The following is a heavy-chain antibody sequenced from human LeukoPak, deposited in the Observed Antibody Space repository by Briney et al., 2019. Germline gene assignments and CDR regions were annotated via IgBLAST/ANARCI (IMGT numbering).Heavy chain of an antibody. CDR3: ARLIAVAGPFDY. Sequence: SETLSLTCAVYGGSFSGYYWSWLRQPPGKGLEWIGEINHSGSTNYNPSLKSRVIISVDTSKNQFSLKLSSVTAADTAVYYCARLIAVAGPFDYWGQGTLVTVSS. V-gene: IGHV4-34*01. CDR2: INHSGST. CDR1: GGSFSGYY. D-gene: IGHD6-19*01. J-gene: IGHJ4*02.